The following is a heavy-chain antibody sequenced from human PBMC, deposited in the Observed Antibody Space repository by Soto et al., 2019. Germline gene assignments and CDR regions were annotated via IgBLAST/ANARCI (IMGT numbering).Heavy chain of an antibody. Sequence: GASVKVSCKASGYTFTSYGISWVRQAPGQGLEWMGWISAYNGNTNYAQKLQGRVTMTTDTSTSTAYMELRSLRSDDTAVYYCASTLGYCSGGSCSSLTWFDPWGQGTLVTVSS. V-gene: IGHV1-18*04. J-gene: IGHJ5*02. D-gene: IGHD2-15*01. CDR1: GYTFTSYG. CDR2: ISAYNGNT. CDR3: ASTLGYCSGGSCSSLTWFDP.